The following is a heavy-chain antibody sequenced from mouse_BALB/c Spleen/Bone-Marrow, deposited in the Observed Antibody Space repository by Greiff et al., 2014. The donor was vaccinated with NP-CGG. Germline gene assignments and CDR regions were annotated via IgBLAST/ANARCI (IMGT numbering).Heavy chain of an antibody. J-gene: IGHJ3*01. D-gene: IGHD2-2*01. V-gene: IGHV1-4*01. Sequence: QVQLKESGAELARPGASVRMSCKASGYTFTYYTMYWVEQRPGQGLEWIGYINPNSDYTNYNQKFKDKATLTADKSSSTAYMQLSSLTSEDSVVYYCAREVYGSWFAYWGQGTLVTVSA. CDR3: AREVYGSWFAY. CDR1: GYTFTYYT. CDR2: INPNSDYT.